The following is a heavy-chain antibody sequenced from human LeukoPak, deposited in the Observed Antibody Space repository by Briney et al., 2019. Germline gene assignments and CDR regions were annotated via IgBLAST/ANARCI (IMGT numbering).Heavy chain of an antibody. J-gene: IGHJ4*02. Sequence: GGSLRLSCAASGFTFSSYAMIWVRQVPGRGLEWVSKIGGSGGTTYYADSVKGRFTISRDNSKNTLFLQMNSPRAEDTAVYYCARYTGSRGFDNWGQGTLVTVSS. D-gene: IGHD5-18*01. V-gene: IGHV3-23*01. CDR2: IGGSGGTT. CDR1: GFTFSSYA. CDR3: ARYTGSRGFDN.